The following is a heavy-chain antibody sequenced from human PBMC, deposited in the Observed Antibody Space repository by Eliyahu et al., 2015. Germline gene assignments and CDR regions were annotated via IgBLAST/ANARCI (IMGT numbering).Heavy chain of an antibody. Sequence: QVQLQESGPGLVKPSETLSLTCTVSGGSISSYYWSWIRQPPGKGLEWIGYIYYSGSTNYNPSLKSRVTISVDTSKNQFSLKLSSVTAADTAVYYCARSNQGYYYGMDVWGQGTTVTVSS. CDR2: IYYSGST. J-gene: IGHJ6*02. CDR3: ARSNQGYYYGMDV. V-gene: IGHV4-59*08. CDR1: GGSISSYY.